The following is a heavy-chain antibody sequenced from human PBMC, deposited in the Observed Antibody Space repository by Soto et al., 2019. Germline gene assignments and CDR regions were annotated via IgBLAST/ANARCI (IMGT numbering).Heavy chain of an antibody. CDR3: ARWGFSGDYGGNLVPYGMDV. Sequence: PGGSLRLSCAASGFTFSSYDMHWVRQATGKGLEWVSAIGTAGDTYYPGSVKGRFTISRENAKNSLYLQMNSLRAEDTAVYYCARWGFSGDYGGNLVPYGMDVWGQGTTVTVSS. J-gene: IGHJ6*02. CDR1: GFTFSSYD. V-gene: IGHV3-13*01. CDR2: IGTAGDT. D-gene: IGHD4-17*01.